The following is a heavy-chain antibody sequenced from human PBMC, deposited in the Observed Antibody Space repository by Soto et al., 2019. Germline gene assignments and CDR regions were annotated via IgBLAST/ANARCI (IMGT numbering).Heavy chain of an antibody. CDR2: INHSGST. V-gene: IGHV4-34*01. D-gene: IGHD2-2*01. CDR1: GGSFSGYY. CDR3: ATRGSSTSCYVY. J-gene: IGHJ4*02. Sequence: SETLSLTCAVYGGSFSGYYWSWIRQPPGKGPEWIGEINHSGSTNYNPSLKSRVTISVDTSKNQFSLKLSSVTAADTAVYYCATRGSSTSCYVYGGQGTLVTVPS.